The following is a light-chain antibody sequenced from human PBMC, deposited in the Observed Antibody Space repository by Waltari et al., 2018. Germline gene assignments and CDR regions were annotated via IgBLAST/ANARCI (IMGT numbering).Light chain of an antibody. CDR3: QTWGSVTV. J-gene: IGLJ2*01. CDR1: SGYTTYA. Sequence: QLMLTQSPSASASLGASVKFNCTLSSGYTTYAIAWHQQRPEKGTRYLMKVKSDGSHTKGDGIPDRFSGYSSGAERYRTISSVQSEDEADCCCQTWGSVTVFGGGTKLTVL. V-gene: IGLV4-69*01. CDR2: VKSDGSH.